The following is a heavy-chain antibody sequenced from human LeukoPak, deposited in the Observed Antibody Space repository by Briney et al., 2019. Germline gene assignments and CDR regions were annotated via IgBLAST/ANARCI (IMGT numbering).Heavy chain of an antibody. CDR1: GFSFSTYS. V-gene: IGHV3-48*04. D-gene: IGHD1-1*01. CDR2: IVGSSSNI. J-gene: IGHJ4*02. Sequence: GGSLRLSCTASGFSFSTYSMNWVRQAPGKGLEWVSYIVGSSSNIYYADSVKGRFAISRDNAKNSLYLQMDSLRAEDTAVYYCATDSPETAAFDYWGQGTLVTVSS. CDR3: ATDSPETAAFDY.